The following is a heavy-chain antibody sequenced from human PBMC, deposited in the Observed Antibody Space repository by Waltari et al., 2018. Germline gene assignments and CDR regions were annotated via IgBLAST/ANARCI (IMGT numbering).Heavy chain of an antibody. Sequence: EVQLVESGGGLVKPGGSLRLSCAASGFTFSNYGMNWVRQAPGKGLEWGSSISGTTSYIYYADSVRGRFTISRDNAKNSLFLQMNSLRAEDTAVYYCVRGVVDSWGQGTLVTVSS. CDR2: ISGTTSYI. CDR1: GFTFSNYG. CDR3: VRGVVDS. J-gene: IGHJ4*02. V-gene: IGHV3-21*01.